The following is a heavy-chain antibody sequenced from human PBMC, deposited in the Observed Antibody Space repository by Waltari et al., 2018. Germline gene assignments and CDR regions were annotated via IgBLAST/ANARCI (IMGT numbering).Heavy chain of an antibody. V-gene: IGHV4-59*01. CDR1: GGSISSYY. J-gene: IGHJ4*02. CDR3: ARGGIAAAGTLDY. Sequence: QVQLQESGPGLVKPSETLSLTCTVSGGSISSYYWSWIRQPPGKGLEWIGYIYYSGSTNYNPSLKSRVTISVDTSKNQFSLKLSSVTAADTAVYYCARGGIAAAGTLDYWGPGTLVTVSS. CDR2: IYYSGST. D-gene: IGHD6-13*01.